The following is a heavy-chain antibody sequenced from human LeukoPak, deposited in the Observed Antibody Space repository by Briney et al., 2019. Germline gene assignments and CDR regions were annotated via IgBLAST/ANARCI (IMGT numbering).Heavy chain of an antibody. V-gene: IGHV4-4*07. CDR1: VGSISSYY. CDR2: IYTSGST. J-gene: IGHJ6*03. CDR3: ARVSSNYYMDV. Sequence: SETLSLTCTVTVGSISSYYWSWIRQPARKGLEWIGRIYTSGSTNYNPSLKSRVTMSVDTSKNQFSLKLSSVTAADTAVYYCARVSSNYYMDVWGKGTTVTVSS.